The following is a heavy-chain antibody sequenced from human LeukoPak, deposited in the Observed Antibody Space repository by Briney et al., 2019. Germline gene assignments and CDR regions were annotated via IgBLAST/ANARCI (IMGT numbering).Heavy chain of an antibody. CDR1: GFAFSSYW. V-gene: IGHV3-48*01. CDR3: ASPGAPDY. J-gene: IGHJ4*02. CDR2: ISSSSSTI. D-gene: IGHD1-26*01. Sequence: GGSLRLSCAVSGFAFSSYWMSWVRQAPGKGLEWVSYISSSSSTIYYADSVKGRFTISRDNAKNSLYLQMNSLRAEDTAVYYCASPGAPDYWGQGTLVTVSS.